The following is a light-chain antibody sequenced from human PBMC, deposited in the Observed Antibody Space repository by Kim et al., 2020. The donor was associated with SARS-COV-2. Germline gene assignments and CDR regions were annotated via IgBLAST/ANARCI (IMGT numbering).Light chain of an antibody. V-gene: IGKV3-20*01. CDR1: QSVSSMY. Sequence: IVLTQSPATLSLSPGERATLSCRASQSVSSMYLAWYQQRPGHAPRLLIYGASSSATGIPHRFSGSGSGTDFTLTISRLEPEDCAVYYCEKYENSPWTFCQGTKVDIK. CDR2: GAS. J-gene: IGKJ1*01. CDR3: EKYENSPWT.